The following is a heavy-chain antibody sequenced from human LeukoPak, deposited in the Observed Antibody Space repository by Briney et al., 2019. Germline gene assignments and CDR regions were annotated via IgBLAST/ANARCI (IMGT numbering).Heavy chain of an antibody. Sequence: GGSLRLSCAACGFTFSTFTMNWVRRAPGEGLEWVSSINARDSTYYADSVKGRFTISRDNSKNTLYLQMNSLRAEDTAVYFCAKSASSYYSYYYTDVWGKGTTVTVSS. J-gene: IGHJ6*03. CDR3: AKSASSYYSYYYTDV. CDR2: INARDST. V-gene: IGHV3-23*01. CDR1: GFTFSTFT. D-gene: IGHD2-2*01.